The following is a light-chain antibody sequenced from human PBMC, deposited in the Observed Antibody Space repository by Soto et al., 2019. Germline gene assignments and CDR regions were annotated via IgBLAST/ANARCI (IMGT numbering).Light chain of an antibody. Sequence: TQSPATLSLSPGERATLSCRASQSVSSYLAWYQQKPGKAPKLLIYKASNLESEVPSRFSGSGSGTEFTLTISSLQPDDFATYYCQQYNGTFGGGTKVEI. CDR1: QSVSSY. V-gene: IGKV1-5*03. CDR2: KAS. CDR3: QQYNGT. J-gene: IGKJ4*01.